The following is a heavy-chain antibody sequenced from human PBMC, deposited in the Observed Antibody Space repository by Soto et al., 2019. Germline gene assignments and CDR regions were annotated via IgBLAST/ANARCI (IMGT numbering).Heavy chain of an antibody. CDR3: ARGGSGWPNWFDP. CDR1: NGSISDYY. J-gene: IGHJ5*02. Sequence: SETLSLTCTVSNGSISDYYWSWVRQPPGKGLEWIGYIYYSGTTKYSSSLKSRVTISLDTSKNQFSLKLRSVTAADTALYYCARGGSGWPNWFDPWGQGTLVT. CDR2: IYYSGTT. V-gene: IGHV4-59*01. D-gene: IGHD6-25*01.